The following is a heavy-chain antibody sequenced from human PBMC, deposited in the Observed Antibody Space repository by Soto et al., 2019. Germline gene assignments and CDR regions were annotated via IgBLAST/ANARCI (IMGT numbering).Heavy chain of an antibody. D-gene: IGHD2-15*01. V-gene: IGHV3-23*01. Sequence: GGSLRLSCAASGFTVSSKYMTWVRQAPGKGLEWVSAISGSGGSTYYADSVKGRFTISRDNSKNTLYLQMNSLRAEDTAVYYCAKDIGAPPDYSGQGTLVTVSS. CDR2: ISGSGGST. CDR1: GFTVSSKY. J-gene: IGHJ4*02. CDR3: AKDIGAPPDY.